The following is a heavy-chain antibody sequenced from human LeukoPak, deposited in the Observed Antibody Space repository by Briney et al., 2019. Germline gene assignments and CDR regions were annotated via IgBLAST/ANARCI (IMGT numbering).Heavy chain of an antibody. V-gene: IGHV4-59*01. CDR2: IYYSGST. CDR1: GDSLSYYY. Sequence: PSETLSLTCTVSGDSLSYYYWSWIRQPPGKGLEWIGYIYYSGSTDYNPSLKSRVSISVDTSKNQFSLKLNSVTPADTAVYYCARDGRISPYSGMDVWGQGTTVTVPS. CDR3: ARDGRISPYSGMDV. D-gene: IGHD1-26*01. J-gene: IGHJ6*02.